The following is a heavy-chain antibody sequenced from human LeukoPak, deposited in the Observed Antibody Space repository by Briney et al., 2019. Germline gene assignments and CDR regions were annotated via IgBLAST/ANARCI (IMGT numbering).Heavy chain of an antibody. CDR3: ARDGSGSYLTPWDY. V-gene: IGHV4-39*07. D-gene: IGHD3-10*01. CDR1: GGSISSSSYY. CDR2: IYYSGST. Sequence: SETLSLTCTVSGGSISSSSYYWGWIRQPPGKGLEWIGSIYYSGSTYYNPSLKSRVTISVDTSKNQFSLKLSSVTAADTAVYYCARDGSGSYLTPWDYWGQGTLVTVSS. J-gene: IGHJ4*02.